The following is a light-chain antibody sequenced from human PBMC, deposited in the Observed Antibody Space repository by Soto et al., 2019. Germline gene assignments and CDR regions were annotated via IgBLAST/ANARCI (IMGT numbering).Light chain of an antibody. J-gene: IGLJ1*01. CDR1: RSNVGENY. Sequence: QSVLTQTPSVSAAPGQRVTISCSGSRSNVGENYVSWYQQFPGTAPQLVIYDDVKRSPGIPDRFSASKSGTSATLASTGLKTGDEADYYCGTWDNSLSAGLFGTGTKLTV. CDR2: DDV. V-gene: IGLV1-51*01. CDR3: GTWDNSLSAGL.